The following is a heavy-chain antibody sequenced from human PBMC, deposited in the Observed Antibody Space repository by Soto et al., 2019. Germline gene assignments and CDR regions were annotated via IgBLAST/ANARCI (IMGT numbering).Heavy chain of an antibody. D-gene: IGHD5-12*01. CDR1: GFTFSSYG. CDR2: IWYDGSNK. J-gene: IGHJ5*02. Sequence: QVQLVESGGGVVQPGRSLRLSCAASGFTFSSYGMHWVRQAPGKGLEWVEVIWYDGSNKYYADSVKGRFTISRDNSKNLLYLQIHSLRAEDTAVYYCAREDLFYENWFDPWGQGTLVTVAS. CDR3: AREDLFYENWFDP. V-gene: IGHV3-33*01.